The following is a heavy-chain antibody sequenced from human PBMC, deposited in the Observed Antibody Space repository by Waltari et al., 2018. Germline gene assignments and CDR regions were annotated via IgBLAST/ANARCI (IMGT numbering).Heavy chain of an antibody. V-gene: IGHV4-38-2*02. Sequence: QVQLQESGPGLVKPSETLSLTCTVSGYSFSRGNYRGSIRHPPGKGLEWIGSIYHSGSTYYNPSLKSRVTISVDTSKNQFSLKLSSVTAADTAVYYCARGYSSGWYFDRYWFDPWGQGTLVTVSS. CDR3: ARGYSSGWYFDRYWFDP. D-gene: IGHD6-19*01. CDR2: IYHSGST. J-gene: IGHJ5*02. CDR1: GYSFSRGNY.